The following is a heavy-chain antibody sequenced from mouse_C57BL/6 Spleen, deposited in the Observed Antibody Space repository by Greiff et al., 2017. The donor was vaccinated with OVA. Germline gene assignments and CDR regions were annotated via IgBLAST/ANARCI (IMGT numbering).Heavy chain of an antibody. CDR1: GYAFSSYW. CDR3: ARGGSSGGYFDV. CDR2: IYPGDGDT. D-gene: IGHD1-1*01. V-gene: IGHV1-80*01. Sequence: VQLKESGAELVKPGASVKISCKASGYAFSSYWMNWVKQRPGKGLEWIGQIYPGDGDTNYNGKFKGKATLTADTSSSTAYMQLSSLTSEDSAVDCCARGGSSGGYFDVWGTGTTVTVSS. J-gene: IGHJ1*03.